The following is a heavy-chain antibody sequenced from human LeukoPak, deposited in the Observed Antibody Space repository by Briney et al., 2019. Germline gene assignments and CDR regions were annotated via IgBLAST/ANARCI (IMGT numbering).Heavy chain of an antibody. Sequence: GGSLRLSCAASGFTFSSYSMNWVRQAPGKGLEWLSYISSSGSAIYYADSVKGRFTISRDNAKNSLYLQMNSLRAEDTAVYFCARDAQLWYFDSWGQGALVTVSS. D-gene: IGHD5-18*01. CDR3: ARDAQLWYFDS. V-gene: IGHV3-48*04. J-gene: IGHJ4*02. CDR1: GFTFSSYS. CDR2: ISSSGSAI.